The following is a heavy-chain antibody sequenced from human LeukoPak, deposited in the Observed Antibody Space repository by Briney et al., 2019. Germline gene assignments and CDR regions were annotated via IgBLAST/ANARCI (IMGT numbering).Heavy chain of an antibody. CDR3: GGFQVVPAAIAVDY. D-gene: IGHD2-2*02. V-gene: IGHV3-53*01. CDR2: IHSGGST. Sequence: GGSLRLSCAASGFTVSSNYMSWVRQAPGKGLEWVSVIHSGGSTYYADSVKGRFTISRDNSKNTLYLQMNSLRAEDTAVYYCGGFQVVPAAIAVDYWGQGTLVTVSS. CDR1: GFTVSSNY. J-gene: IGHJ4*02.